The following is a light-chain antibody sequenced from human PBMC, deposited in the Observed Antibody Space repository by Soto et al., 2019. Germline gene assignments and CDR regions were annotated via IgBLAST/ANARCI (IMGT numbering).Light chain of an antibody. Sequence: QSALTQPASVSGSPGQSITISCTGTSSDVGGYNYVSWYQQHPGKAPKLMIYEVTNRPSGVSHRFSGSKSGNSASLTISGLQAEDEADYYCCSSRSGTTGVFGGGTKLTVL. V-gene: IGLV2-14*01. J-gene: IGLJ3*02. CDR1: SSDVGGYNY. CDR3: CSSRSGTTGV. CDR2: EVT.